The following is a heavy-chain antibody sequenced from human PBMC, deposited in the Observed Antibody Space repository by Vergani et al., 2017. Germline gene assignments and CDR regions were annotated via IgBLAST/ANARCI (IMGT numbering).Heavy chain of an antibody. Sequence: QVQLVESGGGVVQPGRSLRLSCAASGFTFSSYAMHWVRQAPGKGLEWVAVISYDGSNKYYADSVKGRFTISRDNAKNSLYLQMNSLRAEDTAVYYCARVSIAGGVYWGQGTLVTVSS. CDR1: GFTFSSYA. J-gene: IGHJ4*02. V-gene: IGHV3-30-3*01. CDR3: ARVSIAGGVY. CDR2: ISYDGSNK. D-gene: IGHD2-15*01.